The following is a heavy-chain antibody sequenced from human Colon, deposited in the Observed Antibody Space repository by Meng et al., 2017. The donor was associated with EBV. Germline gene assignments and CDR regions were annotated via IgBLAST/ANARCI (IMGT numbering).Heavy chain of an antibody. CDR2: ISGSGLST. J-gene: IGHJ4*02. CDR3: ATALY. V-gene: IGHV3-23*04. CDR1: GFTFSSSA. D-gene: IGHD2-15*01. Sequence: EVKRVESGGGLVQPGGSLRLSCAASGFTFSSSALSWVRQAPGRGLEWVSTISGSGLSTYYADSVKGRFTISRDNSKNTLYLQMNSLRAEDTALYYCATALYWGQGTLVTVSS.